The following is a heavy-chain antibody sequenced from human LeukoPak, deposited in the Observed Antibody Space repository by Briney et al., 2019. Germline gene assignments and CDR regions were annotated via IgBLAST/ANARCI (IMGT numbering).Heavy chain of an antibody. CDR1: GITVSSNY. CDR2: IYSGGST. J-gene: IGHJ3*02. CDR3: ARDLAHTQSFVI. D-gene: IGHD2-2*02. V-gene: IGHV3-53*01. Sequence: GGSLRLSCAASGITVSSNYMNWVRQAPGKGVEWVSVIYSGGSTYYADSVKGRFTISRDNSKNTVYLQMNSLRAEDTAVYYCARDLAHTQSFVIWCGGTMVTVSS.